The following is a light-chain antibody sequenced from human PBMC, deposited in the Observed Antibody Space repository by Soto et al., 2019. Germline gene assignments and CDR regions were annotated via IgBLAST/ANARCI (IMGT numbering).Light chain of an antibody. Sequence: AIRMTQSPSSLSASTGDRVTITCRASQGISSYLAWYQQKPGKAPKLLIYAASTLQSGVPSRFSGSGSGTDCTLTISCLQSEDFATYYCQQYYSYLPITFGQGTRLEIK. CDR2: AAS. CDR3: QQYYSYLPIT. V-gene: IGKV1-8*01. CDR1: QGISSY. J-gene: IGKJ5*01.